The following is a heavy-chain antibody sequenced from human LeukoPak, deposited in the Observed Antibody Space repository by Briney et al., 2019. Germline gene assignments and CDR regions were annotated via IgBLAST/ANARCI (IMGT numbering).Heavy chain of an antibody. V-gene: IGHV1-69*02. CDR1: GGTFSSYT. D-gene: IGHD3-22*01. Sequence: ASVKVSCKASGGTFSSYTISWARQAPGQGLEWMGRIIPILGIANYAQKFQGRVTITADKSTSTAYMELSSLRSEDTAVYYCARGPYYDSSGYVLDYWGQGTLVTVSS. CDR2: IIPILGIA. CDR3: ARGPYYDSSGYVLDY. J-gene: IGHJ4*02.